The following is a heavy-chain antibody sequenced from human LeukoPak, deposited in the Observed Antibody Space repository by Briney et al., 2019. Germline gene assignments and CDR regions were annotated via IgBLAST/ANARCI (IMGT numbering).Heavy chain of an antibody. Sequence: PGGSLRLSCAASGFIFSSYAMSWVRQAPGKGLEGVSVISGTSGSTYYADSVKGRFTISRDNSKNTLYLEMNSLRAEDTAVYYCAKGLTGGEYSSSWFDYWGQGTLVTVSS. CDR1: GFIFSSYA. V-gene: IGHV3-23*01. J-gene: IGHJ4*02. D-gene: IGHD6-13*01. CDR3: AKGLTGGEYSSSWFDY. CDR2: ISGTSGST.